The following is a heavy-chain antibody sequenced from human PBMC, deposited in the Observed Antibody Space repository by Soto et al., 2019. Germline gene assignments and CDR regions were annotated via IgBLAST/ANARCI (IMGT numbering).Heavy chain of an antibody. CDR3: AREGRYLYRYYYSGMDV. V-gene: IGHV1-18*01. CDR1: GYTFTSYG. Sequence: QVQLVQSGAEVKKPGASVKVSCKASGYTFTSYGISWVRQAPGQGLEWMGWISAYNGNTNYAQKLQGRVTMTTDTSTSTAYMELRSLRSDDTAVDYCAREGRYLYRYYYSGMDVWGQGTTVTVSS. CDR2: ISAYNGNT. D-gene: IGHD5-18*01. J-gene: IGHJ6*02.